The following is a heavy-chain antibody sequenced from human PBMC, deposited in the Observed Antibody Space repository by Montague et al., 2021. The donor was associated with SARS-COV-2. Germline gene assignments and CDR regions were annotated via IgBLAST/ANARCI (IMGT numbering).Heavy chain of an antibody. CDR2: IDYSGST. V-gene: IGHV4-59*01. D-gene: IGHD6-19*01. CDR1: GGSSKNYY. J-gene: IGHJ4*02. Sequence: SETLSLTCSVSGGSSKNYYWSWIRQPPGKELEWMGYIDYSGSTNYNPSLRFRLTLSVDTSSNQFFLKLNSLTSADTAVYYCARIHSSGWAYFFDYWGQGTLVTVSS. CDR3: ARIHSSGWAYFFDY.